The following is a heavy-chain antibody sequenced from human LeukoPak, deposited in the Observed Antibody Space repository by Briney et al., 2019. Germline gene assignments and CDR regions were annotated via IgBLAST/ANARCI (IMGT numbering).Heavy chain of an antibody. J-gene: IGHJ4*02. D-gene: IGHD6-13*01. CDR3: ATPNSIAAAGWVYFDY. CDR1: GYSFTSYW. V-gene: IGHV5-51*01. Sequence: GESLKISCKGSGYSFTSYWIDWVRQMPGKGLEWMGIIYPGDSDTRYSPSFQGQVTISADKSISTAYLQWSSLKASDTAMYYCATPNSIAAAGWVYFDYWGQGTLVTVSS. CDR2: IYPGDSDT.